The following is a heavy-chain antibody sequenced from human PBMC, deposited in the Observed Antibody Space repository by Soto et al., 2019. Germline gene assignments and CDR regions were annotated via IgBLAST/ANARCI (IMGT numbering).Heavy chain of an antibody. V-gene: IGHV5-51*03. CDR1: GYSFTSNW. D-gene: IGHD2-2*01. CDR2: IYPSDSDT. Sequence: EVQLVQSGPEVKKSGESLKISCKGSGYSFTSNWIGWVRQMPGKGLEWMGIIYPSDSDTRYSPSFQGQVTISADKSISTAYLQWSSLKASDTAMYYCARPPSGNTTFFDSWGQGTLVTVSS. CDR3: ARPPSGNTTFFDS. J-gene: IGHJ4*02.